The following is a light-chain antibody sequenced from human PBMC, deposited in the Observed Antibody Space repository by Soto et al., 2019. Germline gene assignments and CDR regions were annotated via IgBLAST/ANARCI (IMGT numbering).Light chain of an antibody. CDR3: FSYAGSDTLEV. J-gene: IGLJ2*01. V-gene: IGLV2-11*01. CDR2: DVS. Sequence: QSALTQPRSVSGSPGQSVTISCTGTSSDVGGYDYVSWYQHRPGKAPKVMIYDVSKRPSGVPDRFSGSKTGNTAFLTISGLQAEDEADYYCFSYAGSDTLEVFGGGTKLTVL. CDR1: SSDVGGYDY.